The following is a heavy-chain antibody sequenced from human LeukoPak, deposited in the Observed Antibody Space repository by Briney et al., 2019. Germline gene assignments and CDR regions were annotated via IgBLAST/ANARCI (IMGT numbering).Heavy chain of an antibody. Sequence: GRSLRLSCAASGFTFSSYGMHWVRQAPGKGLEWVAVIWYDGSNKYYADSVKGRFTISRDNSKNTLYLQMNSLRAEDTAVYHCARERYDDYGNAFDIWGQGTMVTVSS. CDR3: ARERYDDYGNAFDI. J-gene: IGHJ3*02. CDR1: GFTFSSYG. D-gene: IGHD4-17*01. CDR2: IWYDGSNK. V-gene: IGHV3-33*01.